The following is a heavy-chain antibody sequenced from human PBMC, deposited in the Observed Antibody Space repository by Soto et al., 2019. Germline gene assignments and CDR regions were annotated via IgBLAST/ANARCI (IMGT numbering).Heavy chain of an antibody. J-gene: IGHJ3*02. D-gene: IGHD3-3*01. Sequence: QVQLQESDPGLVQPSQTLSLTCAVSGGSINSAGYYWTWIRQRPGKGLEWIGFIYYSGSTYYNPSRKSRVTMSIDTSKNNFSLKLSPVTAADTAVYYCARGSSGDIWSGSYGFDIWGQGTMVTVSS. CDR2: IYYSGST. V-gene: IGHV4-31*11. CDR3: ARGSSGDIWSGSYGFDI. CDR1: GGSINSAGYY.